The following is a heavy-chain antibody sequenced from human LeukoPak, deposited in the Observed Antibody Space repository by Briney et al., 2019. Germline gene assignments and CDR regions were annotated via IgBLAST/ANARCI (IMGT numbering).Heavy chain of an antibody. CDR3: ARDCVIVGAPCYDY. Sequence: GGSLRLSCAASGFTFSIYGMHWVRQAPGEGLEWVANIKQDGSEKYSVDSVKGRFTISRDNAKSSLYLQMNSLRAEDTAVYYCARDCVIVGAPCYDYWGQGTLVTVSS. D-gene: IGHD1-26*01. CDR2: IKQDGSEK. J-gene: IGHJ4*02. V-gene: IGHV3-7*04. CDR1: GFTFSIYG.